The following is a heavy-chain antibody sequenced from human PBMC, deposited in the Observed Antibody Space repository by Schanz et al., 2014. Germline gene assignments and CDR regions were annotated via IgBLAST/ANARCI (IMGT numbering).Heavy chain of an antibody. D-gene: IGHD1-1*01. J-gene: IGHJ4*02. V-gene: IGHV3-13*01. CDR1: GFSIRNHD. Sequence: EVQLVESGGGLVQPGGSLRLSCAASGFSIRNHDMHWVRQGTGKGLEWVSTIGYLGDTYYPDSVKGRFTISRDNSENTLYLQMNSLRADDTAVYFCARAHGNNWYGKGLDYWGQGTQVTVSS. CDR3: ARAHGNNWYGKGLDY. CDR2: IGYLGDT.